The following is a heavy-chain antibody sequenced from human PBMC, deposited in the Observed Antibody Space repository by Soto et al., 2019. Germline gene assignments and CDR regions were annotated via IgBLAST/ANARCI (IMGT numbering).Heavy chain of an antibody. J-gene: IGHJ5*02. Sequence: PGGSLRLSCAASGFTFDDYAMHWVRQAPGKGLEWVSGISWNSGSIGYADSVKGRFTISRDNAKNSLYLQMNSLRAEDTALYYCAKARVRGVIWAAWFDPWGQGTLVTVS. V-gene: IGHV3-9*01. CDR1: GFTFDDYA. CDR3: AKARVRGVIWAAWFDP. CDR2: ISWNSGSI. D-gene: IGHD3-10*01.